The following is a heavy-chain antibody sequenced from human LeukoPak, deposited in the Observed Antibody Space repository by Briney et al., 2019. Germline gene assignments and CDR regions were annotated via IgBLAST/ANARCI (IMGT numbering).Heavy chain of an antibody. J-gene: IGHJ4*02. V-gene: IGHV1-69*06. CDR2: IIPIFGTA. CDR1: GGTFSSYA. Sequence: GASVKVSCKASGGTFSSYAISWVRQAPGQGLEWMGGIIPIFGTANYAQKFQGRVTITADKSTSTAYMELSSLRSEDTAVYYCAGDAGYYDSSGYTTLDYWGQGTLVTVSS. CDR3: AGDAGYYDSSGYTTLDY. D-gene: IGHD3-22*01.